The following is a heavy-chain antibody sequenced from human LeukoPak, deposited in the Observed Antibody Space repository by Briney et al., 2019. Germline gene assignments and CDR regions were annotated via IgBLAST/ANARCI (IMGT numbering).Heavy chain of an antibody. CDR2: IYYSGST. CDR3: ARRLGRKFGERFYYYHYMDV. Sequence: SETLSLTCTVSGGSISSYYWSWIRQPPGKGLEWIGYIYYSGSTNYNPSLKSRVTISVDTSKNQFSLKLSSVTAADTAVYYCARRLGRKFGERFYYYHYMDVWGKGTTVTISS. CDR1: GGSISSYY. V-gene: IGHV4-59*12. J-gene: IGHJ6*03. D-gene: IGHD3-10*01.